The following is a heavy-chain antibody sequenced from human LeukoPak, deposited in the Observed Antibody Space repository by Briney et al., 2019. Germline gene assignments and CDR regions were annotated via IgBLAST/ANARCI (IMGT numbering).Heavy chain of an antibody. Sequence: GGSLRLSCAGSGFTFSDFWMTWVRQTPGKGLEWVANIKQDGSEKYYVDSVKGRFTISRDNAKNSLYLQMNSLRAEDTAVYYCARDQGGHIVVVPAAIGYWGQGTLVTVSS. CDR1: GFTFSDFW. CDR3: ARDQGGHIVVVPAAIGY. J-gene: IGHJ4*02. D-gene: IGHD2-2*01. CDR2: IKQDGSEK. V-gene: IGHV3-7*01.